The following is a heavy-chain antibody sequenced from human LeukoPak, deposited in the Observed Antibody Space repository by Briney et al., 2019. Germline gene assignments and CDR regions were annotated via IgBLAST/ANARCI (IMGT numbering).Heavy chain of an antibody. CDR3: AKEALGATLDY. Sequence: GGSLRLSCEPSGLTFDDNAIPWFRKAPGKGREWVSLISGDGFSTYYADSVKGRFTISRDNSKNSLFLQMNSLRTEDTALYYCAKEALGATLDYWGQGTLVTVSS. CDR1: GLTFDDNA. CDR2: ISGDGFST. J-gene: IGHJ4*02. V-gene: IGHV3-43*02. D-gene: IGHD1-26*01.